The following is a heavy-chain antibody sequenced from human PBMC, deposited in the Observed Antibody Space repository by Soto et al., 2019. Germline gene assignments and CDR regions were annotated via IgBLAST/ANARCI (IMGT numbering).Heavy chain of an antibody. D-gene: IGHD2-2*01. CDR2: IYYSGST. V-gene: IGHV4-31*03. CDR3: ARSSTSANYFDY. J-gene: IGHJ4*02. Sequence: QVQLQESGPGLVKPSQTLSLTCTVSGGSISSGGYYWSWIRQHPGKGLEWIGYIYYSGSTYYNPSLESRVTIPVDTSKNPLSLKLSSVTAADTAVYYCARSSTSANYFDYWGQGTLVTVSS. CDR1: GGSISSGGYY.